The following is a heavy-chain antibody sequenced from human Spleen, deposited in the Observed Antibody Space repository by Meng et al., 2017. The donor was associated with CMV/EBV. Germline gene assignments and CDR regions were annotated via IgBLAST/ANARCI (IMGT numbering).Heavy chain of an antibody. CDR1: GFSFTTYW. J-gene: IGHJ3*02. D-gene: IGHD1-26*01. CDR2: IYPRDSDT. V-gene: IGHV5-51*01. CDR3: ARHLKLGGSALNSLDI. Sequence: GESLKISCQGSGFSFTTYWIGWVRQMPGKGLEWLGIIYPRDSDTRYSPSFQGQVTISADKSISTAYLQWSSLRASDSAMYYCARHLKLGGSALNSLDIWGQGTMVTVSS.